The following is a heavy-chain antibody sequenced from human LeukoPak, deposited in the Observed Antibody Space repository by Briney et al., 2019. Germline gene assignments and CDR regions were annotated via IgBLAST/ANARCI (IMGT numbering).Heavy chain of an antibody. D-gene: IGHD1-26*01. J-gene: IGHJ4*02. CDR3: ARGWGYSGSYHYQHRGPYYFDY. Sequence: SETLSLTCTVSGGSISSGGYYWSWIRQHPGKGLEWIGYIYYSGSTNYNPSLKSRVTISVDTSKNQFSLKLSSVTAADTAVYYCARGWGYSGSYHYQHRGPYYFDYWGQGTLVTVSS. V-gene: IGHV4-31*03. CDR1: GGSISSGGYY. CDR2: IYYSGST.